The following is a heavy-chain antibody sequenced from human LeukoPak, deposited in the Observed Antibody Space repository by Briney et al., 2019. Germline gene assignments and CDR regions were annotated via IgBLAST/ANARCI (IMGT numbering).Heavy chain of an antibody. Sequence: PGGSLRLSCTASGFRFSAYAMQWVRQAPGKGLEWVAVISIDGNTQYYADSVRGRFSISRDNSKNTLYLEMSSLRGEDTGIFYCAREEYKYGLGALDAWGQGTTVTVSS. CDR3: AREEYKYGLGALDA. CDR2: ISIDGNTQ. J-gene: IGHJ6*02. CDR1: GFRFSAYA. V-gene: IGHV3-30-3*01. D-gene: IGHD5-18*01.